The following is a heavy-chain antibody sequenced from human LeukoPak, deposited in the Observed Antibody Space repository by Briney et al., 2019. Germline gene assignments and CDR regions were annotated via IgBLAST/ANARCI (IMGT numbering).Heavy chain of an antibody. CDR1: GFTFSSYA. V-gene: IGHV3-23*01. Sequence: GGSLRLSCAASGFTFSSYAMSWVRQAPGKGLEWVSAISGSGGSTYYADSVKGRFTISRDNSKNTLYLQMNSLRAEDTAVYYCAKEWYYYGSGSQAPAFDIWGQGTMVTVSS. CDR3: AKEWYYYGSGSQAPAFDI. CDR2: ISGSGGST. J-gene: IGHJ3*02. D-gene: IGHD3-10*01.